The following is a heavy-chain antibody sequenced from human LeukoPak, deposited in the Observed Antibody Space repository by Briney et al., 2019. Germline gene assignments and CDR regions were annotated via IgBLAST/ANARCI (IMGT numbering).Heavy chain of an antibody. CDR2: IYYSGST. D-gene: IGHD6-6*01. J-gene: IGHJ4*02. CDR3: ASGYSSSSRFDY. Sequence: SETLSLTCTVSGGSISSSRYYWGWIRQPPGKGLEWIGSIYYSGSTYYNPSLKSRVTISVDTSKNQFSLKLSSVTAADTAVYYCASGYSSSSRFDYWGQGTLVTVSS. V-gene: IGHV4-39*01. CDR1: GGSISSSRYY.